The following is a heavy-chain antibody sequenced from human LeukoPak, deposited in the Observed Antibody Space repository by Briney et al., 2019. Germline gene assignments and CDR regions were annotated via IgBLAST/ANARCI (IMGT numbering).Heavy chain of an antibody. CDR1: GGSISSSSYY. D-gene: IGHD3/OR15-3a*01. CDR3: ARQTGSGLFILP. J-gene: IGHJ4*02. CDR2: IYYTGNT. Sequence: PSETLSLTCTVSGGSISSSSYYWGWIRQPPGKGLEWIGSIYYTGNTYYNASLKSQVSISIDTSKNQFSLKLTSVTAADTAVYYCARQTGSGLFILPGGQGTLVTVSS. V-gene: IGHV4-39*01.